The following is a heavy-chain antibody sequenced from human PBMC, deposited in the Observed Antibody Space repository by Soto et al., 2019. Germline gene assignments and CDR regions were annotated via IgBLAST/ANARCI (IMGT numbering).Heavy chain of an antibody. CDR2: ISSSSSYI. CDR3: ARSSSTAHRFDY. J-gene: IGHJ4*02. Sequence: WGSLRLSCGAFGFTFSSYSMNWVLQAPGKGLEWVSSISSSSSYIYYADSVKGRFTISRDNAKNSLYLQMNSLRAEDTAVYYCARSSSTAHRFDYWGQGTLVTVSS. V-gene: IGHV3-21*01. CDR1: GFTFSSYS. D-gene: IGHD2-2*01.